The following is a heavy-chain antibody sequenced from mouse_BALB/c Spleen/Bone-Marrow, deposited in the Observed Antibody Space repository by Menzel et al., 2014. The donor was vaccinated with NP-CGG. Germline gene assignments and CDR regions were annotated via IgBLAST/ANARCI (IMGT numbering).Heavy chain of an antibody. CDR1: GYSITSGYG. Sequence: EVKLVESGPDLVKPSQSLSLTCTVTGYSITSGYGWHWIRQFPGNKLEWMGYIHYSSNTDYNPSLKSRISITRDTSKNQFFLQLNSVTTEDTATYYCVRESPVVADFDYWGQGTTLTVSS. V-gene: IGHV3-1*02. CDR2: IHYSSNT. CDR3: VRESPVVADFDY. D-gene: IGHD1-1*01. J-gene: IGHJ2*01.